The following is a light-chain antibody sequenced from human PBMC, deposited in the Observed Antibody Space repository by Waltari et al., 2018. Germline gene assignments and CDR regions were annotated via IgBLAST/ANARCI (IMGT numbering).Light chain of an antibody. CDR1: QSVGRS. J-gene: IGKJ1*01. CDR3: QHYVRLPVT. V-gene: IGKV3D-20*01. CDR2: DAS. Sequence: SLSPGERATLSCGASQSVGRSLAWYQQKPGRAPRLLLYDASSRATGIPDRFSGSGFGTDFSLTISRLEPEDFAVYYCQHYVRLPVTFGQGTKVEIK.